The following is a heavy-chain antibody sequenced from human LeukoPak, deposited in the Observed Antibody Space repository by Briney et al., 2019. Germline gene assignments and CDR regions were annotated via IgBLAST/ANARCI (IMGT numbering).Heavy chain of an antibody. Sequence: ASVKVSCKASGYTFTSYGISWVRQAPGQGLEWMGWISAYNGNTNYVQKLQGRVTMTTDTSTSTAYMELRSLRSDDTAVYYCAREKMVRGVKDLDYWGQGTLVTVSS. CDR2: ISAYNGNT. J-gene: IGHJ4*02. CDR3: AREKMVRGVKDLDY. CDR1: GYTFTSYG. D-gene: IGHD3-10*01. V-gene: IGHV1-18*04.